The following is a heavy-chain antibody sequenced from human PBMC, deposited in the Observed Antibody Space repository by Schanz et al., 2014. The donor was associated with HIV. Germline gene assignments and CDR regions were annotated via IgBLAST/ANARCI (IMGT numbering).Heavy chain of an antibody. D-gene: IGHD6-19*01. CDR2: ISASGGAT. CDR3: AKDAYRSGWFYFDS. Sequence: DVQLLQSGGGSVQPGGSLTLTCAASGFTFSNYAMRWIRQAPGQGLEWVSGISASGGATYYADSVKGRFAISRDNSKNTLYLQMNSLRSDDTAVYYCAKDAYRSGWFYFDSWGQGTPVTVSS. J-gene: IGHJ4*02. CDR1: GFTFSNYA. V-gene: IGHV3-23*01.